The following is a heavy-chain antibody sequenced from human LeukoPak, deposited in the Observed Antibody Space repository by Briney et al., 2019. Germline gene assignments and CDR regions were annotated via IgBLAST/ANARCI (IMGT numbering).Heavy chain of an antibody. Sequence: SETLSLTCTVSGVSVSSGSYYWSWIRQPPGKGLEWIGYMYNSGSTNYNPSLKSRVTISVDTSKNQFSLKLSSVTAADTAVYHCARDSMTDSSTFDHWGQGTLVTVST. J-gene: IGHJ4*02. V-gene: IGHV4-61*01. CDR2: MYNSGST. CDR1: GVSVSSGSYY. CDR3: ARDSMTDSSTFDH. D-gene: IGHD2/OR15-2a*01.